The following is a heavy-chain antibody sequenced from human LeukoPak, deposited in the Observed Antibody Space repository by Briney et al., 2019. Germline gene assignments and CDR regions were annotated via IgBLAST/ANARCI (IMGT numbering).Heavy chain of an antibody. J-gene: IGHJ4*02. CDR1: GGTFSSYT. CDR3: ARYPGIAVAGYYFDY. Sequence: SVKVSCKAPGGTFSSYTISWVRQAPGQGLEWMGRIIPILGIANYAQKFQGRVTITADKSTSTAYMEPSSLRSEDTAVYYCARYPGIAVAGYYFDYWGQGTLVTVSS. CDR2: IIPILGIA. D-gene: IGHD6-19*01. V-gene: IGHV1-69*02.